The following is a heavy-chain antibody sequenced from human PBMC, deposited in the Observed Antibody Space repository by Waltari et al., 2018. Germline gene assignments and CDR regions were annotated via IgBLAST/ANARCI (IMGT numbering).Heavy chain of an antibody. D-gene: IGHD3-3*02. Sequence: EVQLLESGGGLVEPGGSLRLSCAASGFTFRSHTMSWVRQAPGKGLELVSGVGCRGVITRYADSVKGRFTISRDNSKNTLYLEMNSLRAEDTALYFCVRDISIIAGSRSDNWFDPWGQGTLVTVSS. CDR3: VRDISIIAGSRSDNWFDP. J-gene: IGHJ5*02. CDR1: GFTFRSHT. CDR2: VGCRGVIT. V-gene: IGHV3-23*01.